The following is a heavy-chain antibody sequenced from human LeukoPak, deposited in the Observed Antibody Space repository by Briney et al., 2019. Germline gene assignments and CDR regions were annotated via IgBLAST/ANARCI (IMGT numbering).Heavy chain of an antibody. V-gene: IGHV4-39*07. Sequence: SETLSLTCTVSGGSISSSSYYWGWIRQPPGKGLEWIGSIYYSGSTYYNPSLKSRVTISVDTSKHQFSLKLSSVTAADTAMYYCARDLIGRYNLFGETFDIWGQGTMVTVSS. D-gene: IGHD1-1*01. J-gene: IGHJ3*02. CDR3: ARDLIGRYNLFGETFDI. CDR2: IYYSGST. CDR1: GGSISSSSYY.